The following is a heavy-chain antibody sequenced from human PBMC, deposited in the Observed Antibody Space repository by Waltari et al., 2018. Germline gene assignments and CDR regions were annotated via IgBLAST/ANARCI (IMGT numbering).Heavy chain of an antibody. J-gene: IGHJ3*02. Sequence: QVQLQESGPGLVKPSETLSLTCTVSGGSISSYYWSWIRQPPGKGLEWIGYIYSSGTTNTNPARKSRVTISVDTSKNQFSLKLSSVTAADTAVYYCARDRYCSGGSCYGGGGAFDIWGQGTMVTVSS. CDR2: IYSSGTT. V-gene: IGHV4-59*01. CDR1: GGSISSYY. CDR3: ARDRYCSGGSCYGGGGAFDI. D-gene: IGHD2-15*01.